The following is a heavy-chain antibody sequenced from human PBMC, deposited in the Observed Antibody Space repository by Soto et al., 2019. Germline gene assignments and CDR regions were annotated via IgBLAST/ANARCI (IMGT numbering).Heavy chain of an antibody. CDR3: ARATYFSDSSGYTRCLDY. D-gene: IGHD3-22*01. V-gene: IGHV6-1*01. CDR1: GDSVSSNSAT. CDR2: TYYRSKWYN. J-gene: IGHJ4*02. Sequence: SQTLSLTCAISGDSVSSNSATWNWIRQSPSRGLEWLGRTYYRSKWYNDYAISVKSRITINPDTSKNQFSLHLNSVIPEDTAVYYCARATYFSDSSGYTRCLDYWGQGTLVTVSS.